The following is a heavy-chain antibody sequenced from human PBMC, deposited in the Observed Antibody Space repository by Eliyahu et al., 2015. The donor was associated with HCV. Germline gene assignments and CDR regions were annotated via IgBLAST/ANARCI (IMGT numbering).Heavy chain of an antibody. Sequence: QVQLQESGPGLVKPSETLSLTCTVSGGXIXTSYWXWIRQPPGKGLEWIGYXHYSGSTNYNPSLKSRVTISVDTSKNQFSLKLTSVTAADTAVYYCASGGGGIAVAGTGGWFDPWGQGTLVTVSS. J-gene: IGHJ5*02. CDR3: ASGGGGIAVAGTGGWFDP. V-gene: IGHV4-59*01. CDR1: GGXIXTSY. CDR2: XHYSGST. D-gene: IGHD6-19*01.